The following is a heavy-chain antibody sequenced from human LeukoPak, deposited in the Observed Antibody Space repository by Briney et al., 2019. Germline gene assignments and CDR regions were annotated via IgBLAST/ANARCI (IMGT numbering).Heavy chain of an antibody. CDR2: VYSGGET. CDR1: GFTVNSKY. V-gene: IGHV3-53*01. J-gene: IGHJ5*02. CDR3: AQDNYYDSSGGENWFDP. Sequence: GGSLRLSCAASGFTVNSKYMSWIRQAPGTGLEWVSVVYSGGETYYADSVKGRFTISRDNSKNTLYLQMNSLRAEDTAVYYCAQDNYYDSSGGENWFDPWGQGTLVTVSS. D-gene: IGHD3-22*01.